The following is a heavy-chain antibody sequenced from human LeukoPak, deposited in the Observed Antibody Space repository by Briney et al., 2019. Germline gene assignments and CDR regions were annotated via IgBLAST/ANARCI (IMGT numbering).Heavy chain of an antibody. CDR2: IYSSGST. D-gene: IGHD4-23*01. J-gene: IGHJ6*02. Sequence: PGGSLRLSCAVSGFTVSSNYMTWVRQAPGKGLEWGSVIYSSGSTYYADSVKGRFTISRDNSKNTVYLQMNSLRAEDTAVYFCARSRPTALTPYGMDVWGQGTTVTVSS. CDR3: ARSRPTALTPYGMDV. CDR1: GFTVSSNY. V-gene: IGHV3-53*01.